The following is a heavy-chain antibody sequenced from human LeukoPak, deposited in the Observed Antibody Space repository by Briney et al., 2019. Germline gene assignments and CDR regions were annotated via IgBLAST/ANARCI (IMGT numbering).Heavy chain of an antibody. D-gene: IGHD3-10*01. J-gene: IGHJ4*02. CDR1: GYSFTSYW. Sequence: GESLKISCKGSGYSFTSYWIGWVRQMPGKGLEWMGIIYPGDSDTRYSPSFQGQVTISADKSISTAYLQWSSLKASDTAMYYCALAGWSSGSYYASYFDYWGQGTLVTVSS. V-gene: IGHV5-51*01. CDR3: ALAGWSSGSYYASYFDY. CDR2: IYPGDSDT.